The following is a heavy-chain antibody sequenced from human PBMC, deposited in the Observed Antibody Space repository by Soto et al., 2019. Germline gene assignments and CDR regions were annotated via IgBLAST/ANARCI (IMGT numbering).Heavy chain of an antibody. CDR2: IYYSGST. CDR3: ARHIVVVPAAIPSNWFDP. Sequence: PSETLPLTCTFSGGSSSSYYWSWIRQPPGKGLEWIGYIYYSGSTNYNPSLKSRVTISVDTSKNQFSLKLSSVTAADTAVYYCARHIVVVPAAIPSNWFDPWGQGTLVTVSS. D-gene: IGHD2-2*02. V-gene: IGHV4-59*08. CDR1: GGSSSSYY. J-gene: IGHJ5*02.